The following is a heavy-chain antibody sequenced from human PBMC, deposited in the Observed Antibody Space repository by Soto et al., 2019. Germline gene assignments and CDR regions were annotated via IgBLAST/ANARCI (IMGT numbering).Heavy chain of an antibody. J-gene: IGHJ4*02. D-gene: IGHD1-26*01. V-gene: IGHV3-30*18. CDR2: ISYDGSNK. CDR1: GFTFSSYG. CDR3: AKGVGATYLFDY. Sequence: GGSLRLSCAASGFTFSSYGMHWVRQAPGKGLEWVAVISYDGSNKYYADSVKGRFTISRDNSKNTLYLQMNSMRAEDTAVYYCAKGVGATYLFDYWGQGTLVTVSS.